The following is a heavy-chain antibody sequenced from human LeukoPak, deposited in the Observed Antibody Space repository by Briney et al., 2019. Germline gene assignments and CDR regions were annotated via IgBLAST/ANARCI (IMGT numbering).Heavy chain of an antibody. CDR1: GFTFSRYW. CDR2: IGQDGSKE. Sequence: GGSLRLSCAASGFTFSRYWMNWVRQAPGTGLEWVANIGQDGSKEHYVDSVKGRFTISRDNAKNSLLLQMNNLRGEDTAIYYCAGDISSSGGLEYWGQGTLVTVSS. D-gene: IGHD6-6*01. CDR3: AGDISSSGGLEY. J-gene: IGHJ4*02. V-gene: IGHV3-7*04.